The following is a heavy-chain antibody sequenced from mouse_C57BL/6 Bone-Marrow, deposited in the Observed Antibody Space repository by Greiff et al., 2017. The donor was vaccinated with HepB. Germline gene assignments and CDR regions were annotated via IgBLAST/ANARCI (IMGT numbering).Heavy chain of an antibody. J-gene: IGHJ4*01. CDR3: ARHGYGMDY. Sequence: EVKLMESGPGLVKPSQSLSLTCSVTGYSITSGYYWNWIRQFPGNKLEWMGYISYDGSNNYNPSLKNRISITRDTSKNQFFLKLNSVTTEDTATYYCARHGYGMDYWGQGTSVTVSS. CDR2: ISYDGSN. CDR1: GYSITSGYY. V-gene: IGHV3-6*01. D-gene: IGHD2-2*01.